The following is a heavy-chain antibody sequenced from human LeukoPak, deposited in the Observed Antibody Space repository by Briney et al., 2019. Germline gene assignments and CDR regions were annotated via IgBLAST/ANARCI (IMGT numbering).Heavy chain of an antibody. CDR3: AREWIQLSDAFDI. CDR2: IYYSGST. CDR1: GGSISSGDYY. V-gene: IGHV4-30-4*01. J-gene: IGHJ3*02. D-gene: IGHD5-18*01. Sequence: PSETLSLTCTVSGGSISSGDYYWSWIRQPPGKGLEWIGYIYYSGSTYYNPSLKSRVTISVDTSKNQFSLKLSSVTAADTAVYYCAREWIQLSDAFDIWGQGTMVTVSS.